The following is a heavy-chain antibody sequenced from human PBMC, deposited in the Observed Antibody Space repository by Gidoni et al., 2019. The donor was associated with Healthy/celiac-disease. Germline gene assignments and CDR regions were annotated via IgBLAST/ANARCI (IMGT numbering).Heavy chain of an antibody. J-gene: IGHJ4*02. CDR1: GCSISSRSYY. Sequence: QLQLQASGPGLVKPSETLSLTCSVPGCSISSRSYYWGWIRQPPGKGLEWIGSIYYSGSTYDNPSLKSRVTISVDTSKNQFSLKLSSVTAADTAVYYCARGLRVTTGALGDYWGQGTLVTVSS. CDR3: ARGLRVTTGALGDY. V-gene: IGHV4-39*07. CDR2: IYYSGST. D-gene: IGHD4-17*01.